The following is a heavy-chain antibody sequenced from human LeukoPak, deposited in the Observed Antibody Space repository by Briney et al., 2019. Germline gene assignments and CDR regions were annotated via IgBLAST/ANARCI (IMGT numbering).Heavy chain of an antibody. J-gene: IGHJ5*02. CDR3: ARAIVVPPGVRGVGRFDT. CDR1: GASIHSGINF. CDR2: ISYSGSI. D-gene: IGHD3-10*02. Sequence: PSETLSLTCTVSGASIHSGINFWTWIRQHPGKGLEWIAYISYSGSIWYNPSLKSRASISEDTSDNQFTLKMTSVTAADTAVYYCARAIVVPPGVRGVGRFDTWGQGTLVTVSS. V-gene: IGHV4-31*03.